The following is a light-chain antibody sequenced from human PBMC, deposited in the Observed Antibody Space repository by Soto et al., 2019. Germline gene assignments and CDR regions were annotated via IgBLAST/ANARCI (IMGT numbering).Light chain of an antibody. CDR2: GAS. CDR3: QQSYTVPHT. V-gene: IGKV1-9*01. Sequence: IPLTQSPSSLSASVGDRVSISCRASQGNNTFVAWYQQKSGKAPKLLIYGASTLQSGVPSRFSGSGSGTEFTLTISSLQPEDLATFYCQQSYTVPHTFGQGTKVEI. CDR1: QGNNTF. J-gene: IGKJ2*01.